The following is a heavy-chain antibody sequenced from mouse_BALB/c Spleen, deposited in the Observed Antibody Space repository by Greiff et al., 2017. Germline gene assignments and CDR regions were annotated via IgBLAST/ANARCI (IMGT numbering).Heavy chain of an antibody. CDR1: GFTFSSYA. J-gene: IGHJ3*01. CDR3: ARDGGFAY. CDR2: ISSGGSYT. Sequence: EVQVVESGGGLVKPGGSLKLSCAASGFTFSSYAMSWVRQSPEKRLEWVAEISSGGSYTYYPDTVTGRFTISRDNAKNTLYLEMSSLRSEDTAMYYCARDGGFAYWGQGTLVTVSA. V-gene: IGHV5-9-4*01.